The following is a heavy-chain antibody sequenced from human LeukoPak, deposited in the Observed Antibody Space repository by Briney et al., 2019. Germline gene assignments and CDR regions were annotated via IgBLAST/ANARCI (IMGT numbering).Heavy chain of an antibody. J-gene: IGHJ6*02. CDR1: GYTFTNYG. Sequence: GASVKVSCKASGYTFTNYGISWVRQAPGQGLEWMGWISAYNGNTNYAQKLQGRVTMTTDTSTSTASMELRSLRSDDTAVYYCARDLGGYTLLGMDVWGQGTTVTVSS. CDR2: ISAYNGNT. CDR3: ARDLGGYTLLGMDV. V-gene: IGHV1-18*01. D-gene: IGHD2-2*02.